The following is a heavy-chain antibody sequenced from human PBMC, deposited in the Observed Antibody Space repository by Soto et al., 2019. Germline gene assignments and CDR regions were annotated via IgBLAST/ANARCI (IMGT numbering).Heavy chain of an antibody. CDR1: GFTVSSNY. V-gene: IGHV3-53*01. D-gene: IGHD3-3*01. CDR2: IYSGGST. Sequence: GGSLRLSCAASGFTVSSNYMSWVRQAPGKGLEWVSVIYSGGSTYYADSVKGRFTISRAKSKNTLYLQMNSQRAEDTAVYYCARTPLGFWSGYYFDYWGQGTLVTVSS. J-gene: IGHJ4*02. CDR3: ARTPLGFWSGYYFDY.